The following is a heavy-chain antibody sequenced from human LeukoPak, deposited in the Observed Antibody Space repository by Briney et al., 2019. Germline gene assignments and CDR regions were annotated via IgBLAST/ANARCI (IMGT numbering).Heavy chain of an antibody. CDR1: GFTFSDYY. V-gene: IGHV3-11*01. CDR2: ISSSGSAI. D-gene: IGHD5-18*01. J-gene: IGHJ4*02. CDR3: ARDLKVPYSSSGY. Sequence: GGSLRLSCAASGFTFSDYYMSWIRQAPGKGLEWVSYISSSGSAIYYADSVKGRFTISRDNAKNSLYLQMNSLRAEDTAVYYCARDLKVPYSSSGYWGQGTLVTVSS.